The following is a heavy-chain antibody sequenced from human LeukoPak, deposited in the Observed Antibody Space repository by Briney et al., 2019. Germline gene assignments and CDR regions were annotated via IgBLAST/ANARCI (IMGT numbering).Heavy chain of an antibody. D-gene: IGHD5-12*01. V-gene: IGHV3-23*01. CDR2: MNNGPGAT. J-gene: IGHJ6*02. Sequence: GGSLRLSCATSGFSFSTSPMSWVRQPPGKGLEWVSAMNNGPGATFYRDSVRGRFTISRDDSKSTLYLQMNSLRAEDTGTYYCAKTHYDLLDVWGQGTTVTVSS. CDR3: AKTHYDLLDV. CDR1: GFSFSTSP.